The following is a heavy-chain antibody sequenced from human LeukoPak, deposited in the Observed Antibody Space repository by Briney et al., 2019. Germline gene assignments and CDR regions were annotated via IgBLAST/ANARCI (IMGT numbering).Heavy chain of an antibody. Sequence: GGPLRLSCAASGFTFSSYSMNWVRQAPGKGLERVSYISSSSRNIYYEASVKGRFTISRDNAKNSLYLQMNSLRAEDTAVYYCARAGYSYGRYYYYMDVWGKGTKVTVSS. CDR3: ARAGYSYGRYYYYMDV. V-gene: IGHV3-48*01. J-gene: IGHJ6*03. CDR1: GFTFSSYS. D-gene: IGHD5-18*01. CDR2: ISSSSRNI.